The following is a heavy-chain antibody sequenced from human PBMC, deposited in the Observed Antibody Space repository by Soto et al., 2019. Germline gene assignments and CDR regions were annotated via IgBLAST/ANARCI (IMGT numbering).Heavy chain of an antibody. D-gene: IGHD2-15*01. CDR2: IWYDGSNK. CDR1: GFTFSSYG. V-gene: IGHV3-33*01. J-gene: IGHJ6*02. Sequence: QVQLVESGGGVVQPGRSLRLSCAASGFTFSSYGMHWVRQAPGKGLEWVAVIWYDGSNKYYADSVKGRFTISRDNSKNTRYLQMNSLRGEDTAVYYCERDNGLCSGGSCYNPGYYYYGMDVRGQGTTVTVSS. CDR3: ERDNGLCSGGSCYNPGYYYYGMDV.